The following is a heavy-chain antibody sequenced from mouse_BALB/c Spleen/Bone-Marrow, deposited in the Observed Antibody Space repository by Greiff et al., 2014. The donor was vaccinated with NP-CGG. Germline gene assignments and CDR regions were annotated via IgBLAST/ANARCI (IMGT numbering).Heavy chain of an antibody. CDR1: GFTFSSFG. CDR3: ARSRFPDYGSSPFDY. V-gene: IGHV5-17*02. Sequence: EVMLVESGGGLVQPGGSRKLSCAAYGFTFSSFGMHWVRQAPEKGLEWVAYTSSGSSTIYYADTVKGRFTISRDNPKNILFLQMTSLRSEDTAMYYCARSRFPDYGSSPFDYWGQGTTLTVSS. D-gene: IGHD1-1*01. CDR2: TSSGSSTI. J-gene: IGHJ2*01.